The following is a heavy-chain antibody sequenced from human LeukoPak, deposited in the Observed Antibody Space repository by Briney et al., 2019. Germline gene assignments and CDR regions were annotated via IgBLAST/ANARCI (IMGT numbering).Heavy chain of an antibody. J-gene: IGHJ4*02. V-gene: IGHV3-74*01. CDR2: INEDGTSA. D-gene: IGHD5-18*01. CDR1: GFGFSVYW. Sequence: GGSLGLSCAASGFGFSVYWMHWVRQAPGKGLVWVARINEDGTSASHADSVKSRFTISRDNAKNTLYLQMNSLTVEDTAVYYCARVPTNSYGFGQWGQGSLVTVSS. CDR3: ARVPTNSYGFGQ.